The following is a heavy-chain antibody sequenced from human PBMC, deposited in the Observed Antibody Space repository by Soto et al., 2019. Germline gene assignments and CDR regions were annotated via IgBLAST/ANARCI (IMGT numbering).Heavy chain of an antibody. CDR3: ARASAYSTPWSFEN. D-gene: IGHD6-13*01. J-gene: IGHJ4*02. CDR1: GYTFSRYG. V-gene: IGHV1-18*01. Sequence: ASLKVSCKASGYTFSRYGISWVLHAPGQGLEWMGWISGFNGNTKESEKLQGRVTLTTDKAAKTAHMELRGLRPDDTAVYYCARASAYSTPWSFENWGKGTLVTVSS. CDR2: ISGFNGNT.